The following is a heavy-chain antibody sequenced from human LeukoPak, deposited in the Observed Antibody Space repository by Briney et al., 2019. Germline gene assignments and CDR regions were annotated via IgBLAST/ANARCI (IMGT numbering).Heavy chain of an antibody. V-gene: IGHV3-23*01. D-gene: IGHD3-22*01. CDR1: GFTFSSYD. J-gene: IGHJ6*03. Sequence: GGSLRLSCAASGFTFSSYDMSWVRQAPGKGLEWVSAISGSGGSTYYADSVKGRFTISRDNSKNTLYLQMNSLRAEDTAVYYCAKHPRLSDYYDSSGYYMDVWGKGTTVTISS. CDR2: ISGSGGST. CDR3: AKHPRLSDYYDSSGYYMDV.